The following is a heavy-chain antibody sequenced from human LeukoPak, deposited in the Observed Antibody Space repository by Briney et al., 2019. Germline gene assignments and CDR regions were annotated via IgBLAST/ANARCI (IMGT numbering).Heavy chain of an antibody. CDR2: IYTSGST. Sequence: PSETLSLTCTVSGGSISSYYRSWIRQPAGKGLEWIGRIYTSGSTNYNPSLKSRVTMSVDTSKNQFSLKLSSVTAADTAVYYCARDAVVDGDCLSLVYNWFDPWGQGTLVTVSS. V-gene: IGHV4-4*07. CDR1: GGSISSYY. CDR3: ARDAVVDGDCLSLVYNWFDP. J-gene: IGHJ5*02. D-gene: IGHD2-21*02.